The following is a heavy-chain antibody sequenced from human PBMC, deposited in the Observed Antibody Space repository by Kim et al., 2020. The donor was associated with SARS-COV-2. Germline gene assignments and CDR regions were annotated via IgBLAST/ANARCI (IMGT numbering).Heavy chain of an antibody. J-gene: IGHJ4*01. CDR3: AKEGSTGTHVI. D-gene: IGHD2-8*02. CDR2: IRASGDRS. V-gene: IGHV3-23*01. Sequence: GGSLRLSCAASGFSFSTCAMSWVRQAPGRGLEWVSTIRASGDRSYYADSARGRVTISSDNTKYTLSLQVHSLRAEDTAPYYCAKEGSTGTHVIWGHGTLV. CDR1: GFSFSTCA.